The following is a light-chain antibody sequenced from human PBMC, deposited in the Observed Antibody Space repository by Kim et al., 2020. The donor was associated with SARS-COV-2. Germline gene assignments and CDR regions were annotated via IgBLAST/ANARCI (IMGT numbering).Light chain of an antibody. CDR2: DGS. Sequence: GQSITISWSGTSSDVGGYNYVSWDQQHPGKAPKLMIYDGSNRPSGVSNRFSGSKSGNTASLTISGLQAEDEADYYCNSYTSSTTLVFGTGTKVTVL. J-gene: IGLJ1*01. V-gene: IGLV2-14*03. CDR1: SSDVGGYNY. CDR3: NSYTSSTTLV.